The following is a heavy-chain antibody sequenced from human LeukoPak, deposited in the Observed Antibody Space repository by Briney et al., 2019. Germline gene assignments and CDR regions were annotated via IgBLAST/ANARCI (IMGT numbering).Heavy chain of an antibody. CDR3: ARGTYYYDSSGLRDAFDI. CDR2: IYYSGST. V-gene: IGHV4-39*07. Sequence: PSETLSLTCTVSGGSISSSSYYWGWIRQPPGKGLEWIGSIYYSGSTYYNPSLKSRVTISVDTSKNQFSLKLSSVTAADTAVYYCARGTYYYDSSGLRDAFDIWGQGTMVTVSS. D-gene: IGHD3-22*01. J-gene: IGHJ3*02. CDR1: GGSISSSSYY.